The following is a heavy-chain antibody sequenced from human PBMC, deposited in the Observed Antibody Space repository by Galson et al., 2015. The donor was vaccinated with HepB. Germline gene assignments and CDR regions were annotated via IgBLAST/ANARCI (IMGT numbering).Heavy chain of an antibody. D-gene: IGHD3-22*01. CDR1: GFTVSSYY. J-gene: IGHJ4*02. V-gene: IGHV3-66*01. Sequence: SLRLSCAASGFTVSSYYMSWVRQAPGKGLEWVSVIYSGGSTYYADSVKGRFTISRDNTKNTLYLQMNSMRDEDTAVYYCASGGHDGIFDYWGQGTLVTVSS. CDR3: ASGGHDGIFDY. CDR2: IYSGGST.